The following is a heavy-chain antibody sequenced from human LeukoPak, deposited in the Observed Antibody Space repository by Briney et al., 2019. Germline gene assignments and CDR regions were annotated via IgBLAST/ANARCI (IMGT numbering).Heavy chain of an antibody. V-gene: IGHV3-23*01. Sequence: PGGSLRLSCAASGFTFSSYWMSWVRQAPGKGLEWVSVISGSGGSTFYVDSVKGRFTISRDNSMNTLYLQMNSLRAEDTAIYYCAKKRYFDWLLSSFDYWGQGTLVTVSS. CDR2: ISGSGGST. CDR1: GFTFSSYW. D-gene: IGHD3-9*01. J-gene: IGHJ4*02. CDR3: AKKRYFDWLLSSFDY.